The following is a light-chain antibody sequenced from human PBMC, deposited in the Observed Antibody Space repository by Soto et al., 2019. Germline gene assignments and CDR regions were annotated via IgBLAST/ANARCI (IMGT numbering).Light chain of an antibody. V-gene: IGKV1-5*03. Sequence: DIQMTQSPSTLSASVGDRVTITCRASQSISCWLAWYQQKPGKAPKLLNYKASSLESGVPSRFSGSGSGTAFTLTSSSLQPDDFATYYCQQYNSYPVAFGQGTKLEIK. CDR3: QQYNSYPVA. CDR1: QSISCW. CDR2: KAS. J-gene: IGKJ2*01.